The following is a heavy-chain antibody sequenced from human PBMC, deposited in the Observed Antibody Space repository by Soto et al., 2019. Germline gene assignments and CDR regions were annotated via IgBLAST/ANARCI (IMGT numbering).Heavy chain of an antibody. CDR3: ARGPPLGY. J-gene: IGHJ4*02. V-gene: IGHV4-30-4*01. Sequence: PSETLSLTCTVSGGSINSGDYYWSWIRQPPGKGLEWIGYIYYSGTTYYNPSLKSRVAISVDTSKNQFSLKLSSVTAADTAVYYCARGPPLGYWGQGTLVTVSS. CDR2: IYYSGTT. CDR1: GGSINSGDYY.